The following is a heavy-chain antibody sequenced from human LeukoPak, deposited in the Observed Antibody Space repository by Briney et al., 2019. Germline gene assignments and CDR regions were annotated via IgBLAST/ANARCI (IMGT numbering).Heavy chain of an antibody. CDR2: ISSSSSYI. J-gene: IGHJ4*02. V-gene: IGHV3-21*01. D-gene: IGHD1-26*01. CDR3: ARGGWELLLAYYFDY. CDR1: GFTFSSYS. Sequence: GGSLRLSCAASGFTFSSYSMNWVRPAPGKGLEWVSSISSSSSYIYYADSVKGRFTISRDNAKNSLYLQMNSLRAEDTAVYYCARGGWELLLAYYFDYWGQGTLVTVSS.